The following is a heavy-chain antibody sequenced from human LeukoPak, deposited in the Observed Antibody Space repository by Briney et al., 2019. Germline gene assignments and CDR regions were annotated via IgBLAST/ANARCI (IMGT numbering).Heavy chain of an antibody. V-gene: IGHV3-30*18. Sequence: SGGSLRLSCAASGFTFSSYGMHWVRQAPGKGLEWVAVISYDGRNKYYADSVKGRFTISRDNSKNTLHLQMNSPRAEDTAVYYCANGEPKNYWGQGPLVTVSS. CDR3: ANGEPKNY. CDR1: GFTFSSYG. D-gene: IGHD4-17*01. CDR2: ISYDGRNK. J-gene: IGHJ4*02.